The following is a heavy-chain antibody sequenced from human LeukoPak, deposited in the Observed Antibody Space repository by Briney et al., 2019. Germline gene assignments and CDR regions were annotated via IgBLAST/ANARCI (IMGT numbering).Heavy chain of an antibody. V-gene: IGHV1-8*01. D-gene: IGHD3-16*01. CDR1: GYTFTSYD. CDR2: MNPNSGNT. J-gene: IGHJ4*02. CDR3: ARGLWADTLPEEYFDY. Sequence: ASVKVSCKASGYTFTSYDINWVRQAPGQGLEWMGWMNPNSGNTVYAQKFQGRVTMTRNTSISTAYMELSSLRSEDAPVYYCARGLWADTLPEEYFDYWGQGTLVTVSS.